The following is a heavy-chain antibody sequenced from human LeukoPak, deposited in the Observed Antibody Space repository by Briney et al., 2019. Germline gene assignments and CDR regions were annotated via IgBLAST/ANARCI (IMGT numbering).Heavy chain of an antibody. CDR3: AREVRYRVGARD. D-gene: IGHD1-26*01. J-gene: IGHJ4*02. V-gene: IGHV3-21*01. CDR1: GFTFSSYS. Sequence: GGSLRLSCAASGFTFSSYSMNWVRQAPGKGLEWVSSISSSSSYIYYADSVKGRFTISRDNAKNSLYLQMNSLRAEDTAVYYCAREVRYRVGARDWGQGNLVTVSS. CDR2: ISSSSSYI.